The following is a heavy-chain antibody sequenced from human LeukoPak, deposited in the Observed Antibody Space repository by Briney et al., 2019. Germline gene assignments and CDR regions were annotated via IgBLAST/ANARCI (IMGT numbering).Heavy chain of an antibody. V-gene: IGHV3-33*01. D-gene: IGHD6-19*01. J-gene: IGHJ4*02. CDR1: GFNFSSYG. Sequence: PGGSLRLSCVASGFNFSSYGMHWVRQAPGKGLEWVTSIWFDGSNIHYADSVKGRVIISRDNSKSALYLQMNSLRAEDTAIYYCARDSLPMAVTGPFDHWGQGALVTVSS. CDR2: IWFDGSNI. CDR3: ARDSLPMAVTGPFDH.